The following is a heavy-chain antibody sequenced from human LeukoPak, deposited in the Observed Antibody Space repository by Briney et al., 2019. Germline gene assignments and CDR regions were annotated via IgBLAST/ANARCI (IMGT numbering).Heavy chain of an antibody. CDR3: ARQGLRSYSNYWFAP. J-gene: IGHJ5*02. CDR2: IYDSGST. V-gene: IGHV4-59*08. D-gene: IGHD4-11*01. Sequence: SETLSLTCTVSGGSISSYYWSWIRQPPGKGLEWIGYIYDSGSTNYNPSLKSRVTISVDTSKSQFSLRLSSVTAADTAVYYCARQGLRSYSNYWFAPWGQGTLVTVSS. CDR1: GGSISSYY.